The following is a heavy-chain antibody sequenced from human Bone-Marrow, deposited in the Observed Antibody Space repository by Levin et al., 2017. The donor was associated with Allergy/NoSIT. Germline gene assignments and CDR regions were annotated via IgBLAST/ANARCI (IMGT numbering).Heavy chain of an antibody. CDR1: GFTFSSYG. V-gene: IGHV3-33*01. CDR2: IWYDGSNK. J-gene: IGHJ4*02. D-gene: IGHD2-15*01. Sequence: GGSLRLSCAASGFTFSSYGMHWVRQAPGKGLEWVAVIWYDGSNKYYADSVKGRFTISRDNSKNTLYLQMNSLRAEDTAVYYCARATPHYDLDYWGQGTLVTVSS. CDR3: ARATPHYDLDY.